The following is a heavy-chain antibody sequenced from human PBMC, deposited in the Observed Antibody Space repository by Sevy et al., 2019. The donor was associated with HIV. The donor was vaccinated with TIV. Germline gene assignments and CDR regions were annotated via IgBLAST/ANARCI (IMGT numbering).Heavy chain of an antibody. CDR2: IYYSRST. CDR1: GGSISSYY. CDR3: ARDVRFMEENSWFDP. D-gene: IGHD3-3*01. V-gene: IGHV4-59*13. J-gene: IGHJ5*02. Sequence: SETQSLTCSVSGGSISSYYWTWIRQPPGKGLEWIANIYYSRSTNYNPSLKSRVTISADTSKNQFSLKLSSVTSADTAVYYCARDVRFMEENSWFDPWGQGTLVTVSS.